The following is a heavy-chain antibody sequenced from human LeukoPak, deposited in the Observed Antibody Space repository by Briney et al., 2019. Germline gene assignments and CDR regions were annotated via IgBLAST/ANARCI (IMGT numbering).Heavy chain of an antibody. V-gene: IGHV3-66*01. J-gene: IGHJ5*02. CDR1: GVSVSSNF. D-gene: IGHD6-13*01. Sequence: PGGPLRLSCAASGVSVSSNFMIWVRQAPGKGLEWVSLIYSGGETSYADSVKGRFSISRDNSKNTLYLQMNSLRVEGTAVYYCTRDPPAVAINTYAWGQGTLVTVSS. CDR3: TRDPPAVAINTYA. CDR2: IYSGGET.